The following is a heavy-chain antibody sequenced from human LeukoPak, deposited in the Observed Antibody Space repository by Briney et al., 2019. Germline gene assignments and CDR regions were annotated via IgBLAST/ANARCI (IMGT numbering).Heavy chain of an antibody. CDR2: IIPIFGTA. V-gene: IGHV1-69*13. J-gene: IGHJ6*02. CDR3: ARGSNWNYRPVYYYYGMDV. CDR1: GGTFSSYA. D-gene: IGHD1-7*01. Sequence: SVKVSCKASGGTFSSYAISWVRQAPRQGLEWMGGIIPIFGTANYAQKFQGRVTITADESTSTAYMELSSLRPEDTAVYYCARGSNWNYRPVYYYYGMDVWGQGTTVTVSS.